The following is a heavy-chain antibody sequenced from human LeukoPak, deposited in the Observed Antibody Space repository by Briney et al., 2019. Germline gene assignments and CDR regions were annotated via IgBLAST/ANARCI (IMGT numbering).Heavy chain of an antibody. CDR3: AKSRLRFSSNSPADY. CDR2: ISGSGGST. CDR1: GFTFSSYA. Sequence: PGGSLRLSCAASGFTFSSYAMSWVRQAPGKGLEWVSAISGSGGSTYYADSVKGRFTISRDNSKNTLYLQMNSLRAKDTAVYYCAKSRLRFSSNSPADYWGQGTLVTVSS. V-gene: IGHV3-23*01. D-gene: IGHD4-11*01. J-gene: IGHJ4*02.